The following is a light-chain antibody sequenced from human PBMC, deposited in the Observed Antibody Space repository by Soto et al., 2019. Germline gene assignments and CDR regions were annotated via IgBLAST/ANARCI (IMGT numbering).Light chain of an antibody. V-gene: IGKV4-1*01. CDR1: QSVLYSSNNKNY. CDR2: WAS. Sequence: DIVMTQSPDSLAVSLGERATINCKSSQSVLYSSNNKNYLAWYQQKPGQPPKLLIYWASTRESGVPDRFSGSGSGTDSTLTISSLQAEDVAVYYCQQYYSTHWTFGQGTKVEIK. CDR3: QQYYSTHWT. J-gene: IGKJ1*01.